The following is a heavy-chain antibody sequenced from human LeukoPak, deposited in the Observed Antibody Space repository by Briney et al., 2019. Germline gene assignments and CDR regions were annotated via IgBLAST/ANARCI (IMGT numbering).Heavy chain of an antibody. D-gene: IGHD2-21*02. V-gene: IGHV1-24*01. Sequence: ASVKVSCKASGYTFTGYYMHWVRQAPGKGLEWMGGFDPEDGETIYAQKFQGRVTMTEDTSTDTAYMELSSLRSEDTAVYYCATASLYCGGDCALDYWGQGTLVTVSS. CDR1: GYTFTGYY. J-gene: IGHJ4*02. CDR3: ATASLYCGGDCALDY. CDR2: FDPEDGET.